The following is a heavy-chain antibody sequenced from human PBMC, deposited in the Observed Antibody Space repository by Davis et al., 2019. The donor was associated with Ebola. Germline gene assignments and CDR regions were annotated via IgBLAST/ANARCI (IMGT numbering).Heavy chain of an antibody. Sequence: GESLKISCAASGFTFSSYAMSWVRQAPGKGLEWVSAISGSGGSTYYADSVKGRFTISRDNSKNTLYLQMNSLRAEDTAVYYCAKGDYDSSGFHDYWGQGTLVTVSS. D-gene: IGHD3-22*01. CDR3: AKGDYDSSGFHDY. V-gene: IGHV3-23*01. CDR2: ISGSGGST. J-gene: IGHJ4*02. CDR1: GFTFSSYA.